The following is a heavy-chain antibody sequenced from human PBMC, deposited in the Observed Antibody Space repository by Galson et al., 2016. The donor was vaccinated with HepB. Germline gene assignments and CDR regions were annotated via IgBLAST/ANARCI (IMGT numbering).Heavy chain of an antibody. CDR3: ARGRSPVDYGGVSDGMDL. D-gene: IGHD4-23*01. CDR1: GYSFLSHD. V-gene: IGHV1-8*01. CDR2: MNPNSGDT. Sequence: SVKVSCKASGYSFLSHDIDWIRQTTGQGLEWMGWMNPNSGDTYYAKKFQGRVNMTRNIAMTTAYMELTSLRSDDTAVYYCARGRSPVDYGGVSDGMDLWGQGTTGIVSS. J-gene: IGHJ6*02.